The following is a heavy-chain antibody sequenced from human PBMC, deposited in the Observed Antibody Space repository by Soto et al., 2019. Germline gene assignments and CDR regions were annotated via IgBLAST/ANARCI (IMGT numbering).Heavy chain of an antibody. CDR2: IYYSGST. CDR1: GGSISSGDYY. V-gene: IGHV4-30-4*01. Sequence: SETLSLTCTVSGGSISSGDYYWSWIRQPPGKGLEWIGYIYYSGSTYYNPSLKSRVTISVDTSKNQFSLKLSSVTAADTAVYYCDPDVPDPRGNWFDTWGQGTLVTVSS. J-gene: IGHJ5*02. CDR3: DPDVPDPRGNWFDT.